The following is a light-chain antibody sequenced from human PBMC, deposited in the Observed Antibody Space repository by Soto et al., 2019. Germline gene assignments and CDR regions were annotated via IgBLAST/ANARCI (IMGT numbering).Light chain of an antibody. CDR2: GAS. J-gene: IGKJ3*01. V-gene: IGKV3-20*01. Sequence: EIVLTQSPGTLSLSRGERATLSCRASQSVSSSYLAWYQQKPGQAPRLLIYGASSRATGIPDRFSGSGSGTDFTLTISRLEPEDFAVYYCQQYGSSPGCTFGPGTKVDIK. CDR3: QQYGSSPGCT. CDR1: QSVSSSY.